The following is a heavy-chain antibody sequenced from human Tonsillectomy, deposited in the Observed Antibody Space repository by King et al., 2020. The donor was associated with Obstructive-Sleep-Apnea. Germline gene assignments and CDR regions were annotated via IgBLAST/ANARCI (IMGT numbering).Heavy chain of an antibody. J-gene: IGHJ6*02. Sequence: QLVQSGAEVKKPGSSVKVSCKASGGTFRSYAISWVRQAPGQGLEWMGGIIPIFGPANYEQKFQGRVTITADESTSTAYMELSSLRSEDTAVYYWASYGDYGDYYYYYGMDVWGQGTTVTVSS. CDR2: IIPIFGPA. D-gene: IGHD4-17*01. CDR1: GGTFRSYA. CDR3: ASYGDYGDYYYYYGMDV. V-gene: IGHV1-69*12.